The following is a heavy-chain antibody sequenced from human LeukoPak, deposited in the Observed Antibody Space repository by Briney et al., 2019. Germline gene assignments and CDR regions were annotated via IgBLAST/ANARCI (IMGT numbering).Heavy chain of an antibody. Sequence: GESLKISCKGSGYSFTNYWIGWVRQMPGKGLEWMGIICPGDSDTRYSPSFQGQVTMSADKSISTAYLQWSSLKASDTAMYYCARVSGSGSYYNEFDYWGQGTLVTVSS. CDR2: ICPGDSDT. V-gene: IGHV5-51*01. J-gene: IGHJ4*02. D-gene: IGHD3-10*01. CDR1: GYSFTNYW. CDR3: ARVSGSGSYYNEFDY.